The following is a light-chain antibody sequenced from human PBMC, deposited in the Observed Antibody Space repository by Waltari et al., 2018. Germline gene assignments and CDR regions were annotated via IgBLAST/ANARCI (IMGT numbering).Light chain of an antibody. V-gene: IGKV3-15*01. CDR3: QQYIAWPLT. J-gene: IGKJ4*01. CDR1: QSVSTY. Sequence: EIVMTQSPATVSVSPGERVPLSCRASQSVSTYLAWYQQKPGQAPKLLIYAASTRATGVPARFSGSGSGTEFTLTISSLQSEDFAVYCCQQYIAWPLTFGGGTKVEIK. CDR2: AAS.